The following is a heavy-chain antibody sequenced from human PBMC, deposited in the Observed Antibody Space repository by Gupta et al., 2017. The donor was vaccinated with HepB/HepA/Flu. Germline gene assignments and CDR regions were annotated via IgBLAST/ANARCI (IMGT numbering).Heavy chain of an antibody. CDR1: GFTFITSW. V-gene: IGHV3-74*01. CDR2: INTDGGNP. Sequence: EVQLVESGGGSVQPGGSLRLSCAASGFTFITSWMHWVRQDPGKGLVWVARINTDGGNPSYADSVKGRFTISRDNARNTVFLQMNSLTVEDSAVYFCAREGAQWLGIDYWGQGTPVTVSS. D-gene: IGHD6-19*01. J-gene: IGHJ4*02. CDR3: AREGAQWLGIDY.